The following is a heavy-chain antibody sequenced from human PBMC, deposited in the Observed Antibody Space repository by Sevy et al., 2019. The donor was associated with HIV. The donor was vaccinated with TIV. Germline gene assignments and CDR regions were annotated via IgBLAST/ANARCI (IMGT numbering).Heavy chain of an antibody. D-gene: IGHD3-22*01. CDR1: GGTFSSYA. J-gene: IGHJ3*02. CDR2: IVPIFGTA. V-gene: IGHV1-69*13. Sequence: ASVKVSCKASGGTFSSYAISWVRQAPGQGLKWMGGIVPIFGTANYAQKFQGRVTITADESTSTAYMELSSLRSEDTAVYYCTRGFESMTYTFDIWGQGTMVTVSS. CDR3: TRGFESMTYTFDI.